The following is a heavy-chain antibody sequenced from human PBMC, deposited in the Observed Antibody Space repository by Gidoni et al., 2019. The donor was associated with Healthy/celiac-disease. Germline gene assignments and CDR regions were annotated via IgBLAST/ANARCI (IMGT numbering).Heavy chain of an antibody. Sequence: QVQLQQWGAGLLKPSETLSLNCAVDGGSFSGYHWSWIRQPPGKGLEWIGEINHSGSTNYNPSLKIRVTISVDTSKNQFSLKLSSVTAADTAVYYCARGVVVVPAAIHWFDPWGQGTLVTVSS. V-gene: IGHV4-34*01. CDR3: ARGVVVVPAAIHWFDP. CDR2: INHSGST. D-gene: IGHD2-2*02. CDR1: GGSFSGYH. J-gene: IGHJ5*02.